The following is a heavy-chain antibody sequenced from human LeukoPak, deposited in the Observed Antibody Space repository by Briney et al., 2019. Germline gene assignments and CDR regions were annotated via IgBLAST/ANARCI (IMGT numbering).Heavy chain of an antibody. Sequence: PSETLSLTCTVSGGSISSGGYYWSWIRQPPGKGLEWIGYIYHSGSTYYNPSLKSRVTISVDRSKNQFSLKLSSVTAADTAVYYCARGRGYYYDSSGYPDYWGQGTLVTVSS. CDR1: GGSISSGGYY. D-gene: IGHD3-22*01. CDR3: ARGRGYYYDSSGYPDY. J-gene: IGHJ4*02. V-gene: IGHV4-30-2*01. CDR2: IYHSGST.